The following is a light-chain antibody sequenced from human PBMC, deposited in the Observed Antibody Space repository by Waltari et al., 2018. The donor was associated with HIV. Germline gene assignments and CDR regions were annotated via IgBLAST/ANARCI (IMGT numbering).Light chain of an antibody. Sequence: QSALTQPASVSGSPGQSITISCTGTSSDVGGYNYVSWYQQHPGKAPKLMIYEVSKRPSGVSNRCSGSKSGNTASLTISGLQAEDEADYYCSSYTSSSTSHVFGTGTKVTVL. CDR1: SSDVGGYNY. CDR2: EVS. J-gene: IGLJ1*01. V-gene: IGLV2-14*01. CDR3: SSYTSSSTSHV.